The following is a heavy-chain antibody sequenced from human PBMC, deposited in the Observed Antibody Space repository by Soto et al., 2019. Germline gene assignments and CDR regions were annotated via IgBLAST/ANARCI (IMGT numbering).Heavy chain of an antibody. D-gene: IGHD3-16*01. CDR3: ARDNGRGLRLPFDY. Sequence: GGSLILSCAASGFTCSSYGMHWVRQAPGKGLEWVAVIWYDGSNKYYADSVKGRFTISRDNSKNTLYLQMNSLRAEDTAVYYCARDNGRGLRLPFDYWGQGTLVTVSS. CDR2: IWYDGSNK. CDR1: GFTCSSYG. J-gene: IGHJ4*02. V-gene: IGHV3-33*01.